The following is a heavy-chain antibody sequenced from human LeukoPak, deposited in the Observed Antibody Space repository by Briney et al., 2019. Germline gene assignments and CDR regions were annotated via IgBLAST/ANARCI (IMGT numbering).Heavy chain of an antibody. J-gene: IGHJ4*02. V-gene: IGHV4-34*01. CDR2: INHSGST. D-gene: IGHD3-3*01. Sequence: SETLSLTCAVYSGSFSAYYWSWIRQPPGKGLGWIGEINHSGSTNYNPSLKSRVTISVDTSKNQFSLKLSSVTAADTAVYYCASVLETDYDFWINYWGQGTLVTVSS. CDR1: SGSFSAYY. CDR3: ASVLETDYDFWINY.